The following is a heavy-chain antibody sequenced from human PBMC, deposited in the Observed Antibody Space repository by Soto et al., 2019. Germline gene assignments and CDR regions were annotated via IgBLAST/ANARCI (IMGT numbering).Heavy chain of an antibody. Sequence: PSETLSLTCTVSGGSISSSSYYWGRIRQPPGKGLEWIGSIYYSGSTYYNPSLKSRVTISVDTSKNQFSLKLSSVTAADTAVYYCARSRITMVRGVIMDYYYVLDFWGQGSTVTVSS. CDR1: GGSISSSSYY. V-gene: IGHV4-39*01. J-gene: IGHJ6*02. D-gene: IGHD3-10*01. CDR3: ARSRITMVRGVIMDYYYVLDF. CDR2: IYYSGST.